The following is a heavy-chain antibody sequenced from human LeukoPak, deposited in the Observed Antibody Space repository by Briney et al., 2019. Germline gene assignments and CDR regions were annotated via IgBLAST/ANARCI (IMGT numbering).Heavy chain of an antibody. CDR3: AKDHDCGGDCHPSYFDY. V-gene: IGHV3-30*18. CDR1: GFTFSSFG. CDR2: LSNDGSKS. J-gene: IGHJ4*02. Sequence: GGSLRLSCAASGFTFSSFGMHWVRQAPGKGLEWVAVLSNDGSKSYYADSVKGRFTISRDNSKNTLYLQMNSLRAEDTAVYYCAKDHDCGGDCHPSYFDYWGQGTLVTVSS. D-gene: IGHD2-21*02.